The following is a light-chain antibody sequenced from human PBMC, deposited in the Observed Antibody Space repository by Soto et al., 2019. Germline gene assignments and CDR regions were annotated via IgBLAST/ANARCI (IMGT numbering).Light chain of an antibody. J-gene: IGKJ4*01. CDR3: QQYNSYPLT. Sequence: DIQMTQSTSTLSASVGDRVTITCRASQSISSWLAWYQQKPGKAPKLLIYDASSLESGVPSRFSGSGSGTEVTLTISSLQPDDFASYYCQQYNSYPLTFGGGTKVEIK. CDR1: QSISSW. V-gene: IGKV1-5*01. CDR2: DAS.